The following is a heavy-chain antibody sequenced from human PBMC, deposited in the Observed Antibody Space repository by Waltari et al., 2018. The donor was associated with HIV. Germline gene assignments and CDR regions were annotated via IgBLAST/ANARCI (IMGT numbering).Heavy chain of an antibody. J-gene: IGHJ1*01. Sequence: EVQLVESGGGLVKPGGSLRLSCAVSGFTFRDAWVSWVRQAPGEGLEWIGRRKIQTDGGTTDYGAAVKGRFTMSGDDFKNILYLEMSSLRPEDTGVYYCATVGGGTRDFWGQGTLVTVSS. CDR1: GFTFRDAW. V-gene: IGHV3-15*01. CDR2: RKIQTDGGTT. D-gene: IGHD1-26*01. CDR3: ATVGGGTRDF.